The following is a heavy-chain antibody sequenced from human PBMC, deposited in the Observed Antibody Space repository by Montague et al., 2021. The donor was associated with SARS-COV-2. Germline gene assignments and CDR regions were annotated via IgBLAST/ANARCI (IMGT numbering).Heavy chain of an antibody. CDR1: GGSISDNNW. V-gene: IGHV4/OR15-8*01. CDR2: IYHSGHY. D-gene: IGHD3-10*01. Sequence: SETLSLTCAVSGGSISDNNWWTWVRQSPGNVPEWVGEIYHSGHYNIKASLRSRVTISVDKTKNQFSLKMTSLTAADTAVYYCSRPGLGSWALGAWGQGTSVTVSS. J-gene: IGHJ5*02. CDR3: SRPGLGSWALGA.